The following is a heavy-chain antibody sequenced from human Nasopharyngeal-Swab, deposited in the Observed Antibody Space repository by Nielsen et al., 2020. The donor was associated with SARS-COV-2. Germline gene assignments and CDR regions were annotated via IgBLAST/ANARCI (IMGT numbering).Heavy chain of an antibody. CDR3: AKAAVAGTYYYYYMDV. Sequence: WIRQPPGKGLEWVSGISWNSGSIGYADSVKDRFTISRDNAKNSLYLQMNSLRAEDTALYYCAKAAVAGTYYYYYMDVWGKGTTVTVSS. J-gene: IGHJ6*03. CDR2: ISWNSGSI. V-gene: IGHV3-9*01. D-gene: IGHD6-19*01.